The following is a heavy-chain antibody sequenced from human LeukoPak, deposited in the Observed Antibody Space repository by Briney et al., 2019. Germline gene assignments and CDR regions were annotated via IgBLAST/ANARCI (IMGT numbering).Heavy chain of an antibody. Sequence: PGGSLRLSCAASGFTVSTNYMSWVRQAPGKGLEWVSVISSGGTPYYADSVKGRFTISRDSSENTLYLQMHSLRAEDTAVYYCARGGAGYAFDYWGQETLVTVSS. CDR3: ARGGAGYAFDY. J-gene: IGHJ4*02. CDR2: ISSGGTP. D-gene: IGHD5-12*01. CDR1: GFTVSTNY. V-gene: IGHV3-66*02.